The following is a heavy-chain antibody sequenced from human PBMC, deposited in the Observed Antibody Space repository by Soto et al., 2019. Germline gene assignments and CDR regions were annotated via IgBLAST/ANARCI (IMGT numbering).Heavy chain of an antibody. CDR3: ATAPGEGYCYYYMDV. CDR2: ISGSGGST. D-gene: IGHD3-16*01. J-gene: IGHJ6*03. V-gene: IGHV3-23*01. CDR1: GFTFSSYA. Sequence: EVQLLESGGGLVQPGGSLRLSCAASGFTFSSYAMSWVRQAPGKGLEWVSAISGSGGSTYYADSVKGRFTISRDNSKNTLYLQMNSLRAEDTVVYYCATAPGEGYCYYYMDVWGKGTTVTVSS.